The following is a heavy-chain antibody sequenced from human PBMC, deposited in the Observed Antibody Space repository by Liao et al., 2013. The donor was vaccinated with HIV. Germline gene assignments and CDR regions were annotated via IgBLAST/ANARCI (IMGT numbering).Heavy chain of an antibody. CDR2: VTHSGGT. Sequence: QVHLRQWGAGLVKPAETLSLTCAVDGASLRGYYWGWIRQPPGKGLEWLGEVTHSGGTNLSPSLKNRLTISVDTSKNQVSLKLDSLTAADTAIYYCARAGGYYDFWSGSRTHGTFHIWGQGTMVSVSS. CDR3: ARAGGYYDFWSGSRTHGTFHI. J-gene: IGHJ3*02. V-gene: IGHV4-34*01. CDR1: GASLRGYY. D-gene: IGHD3-3*01.